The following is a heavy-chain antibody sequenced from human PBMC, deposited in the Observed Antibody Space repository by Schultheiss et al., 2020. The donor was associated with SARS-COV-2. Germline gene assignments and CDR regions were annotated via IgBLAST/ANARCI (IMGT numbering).Heavy chain of an antibody. CDR2: IKQDGSEK. CDR1: GFTFSSYW. CDR3: AKDMGYGDYYYYGMDV. J-gene: IGHJ6*02. Sequence: GESLKISCAASGFTFSSYWMSWVRQAPGKGLEWVANIKQDGSEKYYVDSVKGRFTISRDNSKNTLYLQMNSLRAEDTAVYYCAKDMGYGDYYYYGMDVWGQGTTVTVSS. D-gene: IGHD4-17*01. V-gene: IGHV3-7*01.